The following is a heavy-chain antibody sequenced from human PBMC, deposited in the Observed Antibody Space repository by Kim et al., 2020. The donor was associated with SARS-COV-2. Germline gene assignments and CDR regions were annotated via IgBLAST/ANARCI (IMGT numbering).Heavy chain of an antibody. CDR2: IYPGDSDT. CDR3: ASSSGSTYSSSWYLGFDY. D-gene: IGHD6-13*01. V-gene: IGHV5-51*01. CDR1: GYSFTSYW. Sequence: GESLKISCKGSGYSFTSYWIGWVRQMPGKGLEWMGIIYPGDSDTRYSPSFQGQVTISADKSISTAYLQWSSLKASDTAMYYCASSSGSTYSSSWYLGFDYWGQGTLVTVSS. J-gene: IGHJ4*02.